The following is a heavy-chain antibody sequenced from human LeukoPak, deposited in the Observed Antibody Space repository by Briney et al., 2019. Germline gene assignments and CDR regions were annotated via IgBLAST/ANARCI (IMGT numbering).Heavy chain of an antibody. CDR1: GYTLTELS. CDR2: FDPEDGET. V-gene: IGHV1-24*01. CDR3: ATVPNLRYFDWLLSSFDY. D-gene: IGHD3-9*01. J-gene: IGHJ4*02. Sequence: ASVKVSCKVSGYTLTELSMHWVRQAPGKGLEWMGGFDPEDGETIYAQKFQGRATMTEDTSTDTAYMELSSLRSEDTAVYYCATVPNLRYFDWLLSSFDYWGQGTLVTVSS.